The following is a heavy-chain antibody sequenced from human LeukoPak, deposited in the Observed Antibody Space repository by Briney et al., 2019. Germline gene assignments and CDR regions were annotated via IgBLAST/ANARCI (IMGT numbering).Heavy chain of an antibody. V-gene: IGHV1-69*13. D-gene: IGHD6-19*01. CDR2: IIPIFGTA. CDR3: ARGLIAVAGQGEVDY. J-gene: IGHJ4*02. CDR1: GGTVSSYA. Sequence: WASVKVSCKASGGTVSSYAISWVRQAPGQGLEWMGGIIPIFGTANYAQKFQSRVTITADESTSTAYMELSSLRSEDTAVYYCARGLIAVAGQGEVDYWGQGTLVTVSS.